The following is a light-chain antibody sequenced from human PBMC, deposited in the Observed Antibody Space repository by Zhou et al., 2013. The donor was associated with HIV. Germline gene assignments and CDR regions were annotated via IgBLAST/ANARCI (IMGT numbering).Light chain of an antibody. CDR2: GAS. CDR3: QDYGDSSKT. CDR1: QDIGNF. J-gene: IGKJ4*02. V-gene: IGKV1D-16*02. Sequence: DIQMTQSPYLSASEGDRVTVSCRTRQDIGNFLNWYQQKPGEAPKLLISGASNLQSGVSSRFSGRGSGAEFHLSIVSLQPDDFATYYCQDYGDSSKTFGRGTRVEMK.